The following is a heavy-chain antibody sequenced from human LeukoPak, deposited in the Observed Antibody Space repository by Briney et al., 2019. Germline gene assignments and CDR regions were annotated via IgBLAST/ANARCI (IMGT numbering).Heavy chain of an antibody. CDR3: ARELPHGDI. Sequence: PGVSLRLSCAASGFTFSSYGMSWVRQAPGKGLEWVSGISGSGVSTYYADCVKGRFTISRDNSKNTLYLQVSSLRAEDTAVYYCARELPHGDIWGQGTMVTVSS. V-gene: IGHV3-23*01. D-gene: IGHD3-10*01. CDR1: GFTFSSYG. CDR2: ISGSGVST. J-gene: IGHJ3*02.